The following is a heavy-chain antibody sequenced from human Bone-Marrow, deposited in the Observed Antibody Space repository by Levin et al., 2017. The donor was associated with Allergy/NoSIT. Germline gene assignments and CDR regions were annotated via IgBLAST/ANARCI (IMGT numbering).Heavy chain of an antibody. V-gene: IGHV3-9*01. D-gene: IGHD2-15*01. CDR1: GFSFVDYA. Sequence: SLKISCAASGFSFVDYAMHWVRQAPGKGLEWVAGISSNSGALAYADFVEGRFSLSRDNAKRSLFLQMNRLRPEDTAFYFCARIHVKEESEVYGAPDHWGQGTLVTVSS. CDR2: ISSNSGAL. CDR3: ARIHVKEESEVYGAPDH. J-gene: IGHJ4*02.